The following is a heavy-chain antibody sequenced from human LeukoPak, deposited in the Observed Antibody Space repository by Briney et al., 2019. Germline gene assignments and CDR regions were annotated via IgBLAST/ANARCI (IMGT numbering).Heavy chain of an antibody. J-gene: IGHJ4*02. V-gene: IGHV1-18*01. CDR3: ATVGRRYYVLDN. CDR2: ISDHREST. CDR1: GNIFSGQG. Sequence: ASVKVSCKASGNIFSGQGITWVRQAPGQGLEWVGWISDHRESTMYAQKFQGRVTVTIDTSTNTAYMELTSLTSDDTAVYYCATVGRRYYVLDNWGQGTLVTVSS. D-gene: IGHD1-26*01.